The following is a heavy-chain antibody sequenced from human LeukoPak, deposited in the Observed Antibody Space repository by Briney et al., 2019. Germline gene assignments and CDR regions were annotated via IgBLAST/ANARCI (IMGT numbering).Heavy chain of an antibody. D-gene: IGHD1-1*01. CDR1: GFSFSSYA. J-gene: IGHJ4*02. V-gene: IGHV3-48*04. CDR3: ARNLPARNDGWPLFDY. Sequence: GGSLRLSCAASGFSFSSYAMSWVRQAPGKGLEWLSYISSAGNTIYYADSVKGRFTISRDNAKNSLYLQVNSLRAEDTAVYYCARNLPARNDGWPLFDYWGQGTLVTVSS. CDR2: ISSAGNTI.